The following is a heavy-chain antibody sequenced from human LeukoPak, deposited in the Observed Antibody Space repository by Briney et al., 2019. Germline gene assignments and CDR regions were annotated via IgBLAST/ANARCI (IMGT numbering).Heavy chain of an antibody. Sequence: SETLSLTCAVYGGSFSGYYWSWIRQPPGKGLEGIGEINHSGSTNYNPSLKSRVPISVDTSKNQSSLKPSSVTAADTAVYYCARGYSGSHWGQGTLVTVSS. CDR2: INHSGST. V-gene: IGHV4-34*01. CDR1: GGSFSGYY. J-gene: IGHJ4*02. CDR3: ARGYSGSH. D-gene: IGHD1-26*01.